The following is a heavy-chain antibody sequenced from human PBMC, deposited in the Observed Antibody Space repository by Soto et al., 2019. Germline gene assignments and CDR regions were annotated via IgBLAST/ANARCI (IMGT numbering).Heavy chain of an antibody. V-gene: IGHV4-59*02. CDR2: MYFGGSF. CDR1: GASVSDGY. CDR3: ARGGGVYYFDY. D-gene: IGHD2-8*02. J-gene: IGHJ4*02. Sequence: SETLSLTCTVSGASVSDGYWGWFRQPPGKGLEWIGFMYFGGSFNYNPSLSSRVTLSVDTFKSQCSLKLSSVTAADTAVYYCARGGGVYYFDYWGQGTLVTVSS.